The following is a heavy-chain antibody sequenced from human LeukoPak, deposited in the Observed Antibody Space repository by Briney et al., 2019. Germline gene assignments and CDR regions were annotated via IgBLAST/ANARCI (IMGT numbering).Heavy chain of an antibody. Sequence: PGGSLRLSCAASGFTFSSYWMSWVRQAPGRGLDWVSVIYSARSTYYADSVRGRFIISRDNSKNTLYLQMNSLRAEDSAVYFCAGRTAAQDYYMDVWGKGTTVTISS. CDR3: AGRTAAQDYYMDV. V-gene: IGHV3-53*01. CDR1: GFTFSSYW. D-gene: IGHD5-18*01. CDR2: IYSARST. J-gene: IGHJ6*03.